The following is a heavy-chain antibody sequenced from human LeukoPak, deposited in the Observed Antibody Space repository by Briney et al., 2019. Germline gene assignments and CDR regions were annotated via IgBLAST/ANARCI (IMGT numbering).Heavy chain of an antibody. V-gene: IGHV3-74*01. CDR1: GFTFSSYW. D-gene: IGHD6-13*01. CDR2: IDSDGSTT. CDR3: ARDEQHLVPFDY. Sequence: GGSLRLSCAASGFTFSSYWTHWVRQAPGKGLVWVSRIDSDGSTTSYADSVKGRFTISRDNAKNTLYLQMNSLRAEDTAVYYCARDEQHLVPFDYWGQGTLVTVSS. J-gene: IGHJ4*02.